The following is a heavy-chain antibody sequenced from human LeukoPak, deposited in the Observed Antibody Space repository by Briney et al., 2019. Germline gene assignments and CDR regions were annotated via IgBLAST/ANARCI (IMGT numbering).Heavy chain of an antibody. CDR3: ANQYQLVLWYFQH. D-gene: IGHD2-2*01. CDR2: ISGGGIST. Sequence: GGSLRLSCAASGFTFSSYAMSWVRQAPGKGLEWVSRISGGGISTYFADSVKGRFTISRDNSKNTLYLQMNSLRAEDTAVYYCANQYQLVLWYFQHWGQGTLVTVSS. J-gene: IGHJ1*01. CDR1: GFTFSSYA. V-gene: IGHV3-23*01.